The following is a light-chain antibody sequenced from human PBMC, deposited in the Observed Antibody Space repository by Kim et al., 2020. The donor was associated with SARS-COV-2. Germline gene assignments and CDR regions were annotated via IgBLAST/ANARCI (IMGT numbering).Light chain of an antibody. Sequence: QSVLTQPPSASGTPGRRVTISCSGDSSNIGSNYVYWYQQFPGMAPKLLIYRNNVRPSGVPDRFSVSKSGTSGSLAISGLRSEDEADYYCASWDDSLSGVVFGGGTQLTVL. CDR3: ASWDDSLSGVV. J-gene: IGLJ2*01. CDR1: SSNIGSNY. CDR2: RNN. V-gene: IGLV1-47*01.